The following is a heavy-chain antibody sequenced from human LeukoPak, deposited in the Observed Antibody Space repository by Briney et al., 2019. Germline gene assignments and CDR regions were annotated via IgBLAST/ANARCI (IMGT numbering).Heavy chain of an antibody. Sequence: GGSLRLSCAASGFTFSSFEMSWVRQAPGKGLGWVSAISGSGGSAYYADSVKGRFTISRDNSRNSLSLQMNSLRAEDTALYYCAKTGYSSGWYRIWDYWGQGTLVTVSS. CDR1: GFTFSSFE. J-gene: IGHJ4*02. CDR2: ISGSGGSA. D-gene: IGHD6-19*01. CDR3: AKTGYSSGWYRIWDY. V-gene: IGHV3-23*01.